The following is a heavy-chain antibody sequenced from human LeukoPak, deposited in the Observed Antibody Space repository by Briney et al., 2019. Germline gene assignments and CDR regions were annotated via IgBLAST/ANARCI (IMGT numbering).Heavy chain of an antibody. CDR2: INPNSGGT. J-gene: IGHJ5*02. D-gene: IGHD1-1*01. CDR3: GLVTSGNWWFDP. Sequence: ASVKVSCKTSEYIFTVYHMHWVRQAPGQGLEWMGWINPNSGGTNYAQKLQGRVTLTRDTSINTAYMELSGLRSDDTAVYYCGLVTSGNWWFDPWGQGTPVTVSS. CDR1: EYIFTVYH. V-gene: IGHV1-2*02.